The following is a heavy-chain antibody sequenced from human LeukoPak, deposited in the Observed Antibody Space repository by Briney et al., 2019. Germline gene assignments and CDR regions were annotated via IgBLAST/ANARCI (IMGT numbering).Heavy chain of an antibody. CDR2: VKSDGSNP. CDR1: RFSFSNYW. CDR3: ARDIVSGSGSLDY. D-gene: IGHD3-10*01. J-gene: IGHJ4*02. Sequence: GGSLRLSCAASRFSFSNYWMHWVRQAPGKGLVWVSRVKSDGSNPSYADSVKGRFTISRDNAENMLYLQMNTLGAEDTAVYYCARDIVSGSGSLDYWGQGTLVAVSS. V-gene: IGHV3-74*01.